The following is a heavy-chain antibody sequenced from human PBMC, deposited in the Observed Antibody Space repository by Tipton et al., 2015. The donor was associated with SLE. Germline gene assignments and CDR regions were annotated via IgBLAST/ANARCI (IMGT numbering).Heavy chain of an antibody. J-gene: IGHJ1*01. V-gene: IGHV1-18*01. D-gene: IGHD3-22*01. CDR1: GYTFTSYG. CDR2: ISAYNGNT. Sequence: QLVQSGAEVKKPGASVKVSCKASGYTFTSYGISWVRQAPGQGLEWMGWISAYNGNTNYAQKFQGRVTMTTDTSTNTAYMELRSLRSDDTAVYYCARDYYDSSGYFLKYFQCWGQGSLVTVSS. CDR3: ARDYYDSSGYFLKYFQC.